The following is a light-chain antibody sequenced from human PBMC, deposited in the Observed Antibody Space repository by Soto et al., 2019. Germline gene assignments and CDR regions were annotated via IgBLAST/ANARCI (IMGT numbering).Light chain of an antibody. CDR2: EVN. Sequence: QSALTQPASVSGSPGQSITISCTVTSSDVGGYNYVSWYQQHPGKAPKLMIYEVNNRPSGVSNRFSGSKSGNTASLTNSGLQAEDEADYYCSSYTSSSTLVVFGGGTKLTVL. J-gene: IGLJ2*01. V-gene: IGLV2-14*01. CDR3: SSYTSSSTLVV. CDR1: SSDVGGYNY.